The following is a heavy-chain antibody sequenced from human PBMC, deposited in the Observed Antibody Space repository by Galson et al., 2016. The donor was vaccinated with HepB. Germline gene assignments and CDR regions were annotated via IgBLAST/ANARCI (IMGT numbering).Heavy chain of an antibody. Sequence: SLRLSCAASGFAFSTYAMNWVRQAPGRGLEWVSTISADVDVTHYADSVRGRFTISRDNSKNTLYLQVDSLKAEDTAIYYCAKQHIHGFQVWFGPWGQGTLVTVSS. CDR3: AKQHIHGFQVWFGP. D-gene: IGHD2-21*01. V-gene: IGHV3-23*01. CDR2: ISADVDVT. J-gene: IGHJ5*02. CDR1: GFAFSTYA.